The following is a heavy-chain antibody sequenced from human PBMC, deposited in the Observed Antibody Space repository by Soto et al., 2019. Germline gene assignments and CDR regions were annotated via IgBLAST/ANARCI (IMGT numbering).Heavy chain of an antibody. CDR1: GFTFSSYG. J-gene: IGHJ4*02. CDR2: ISYDGSNN. Sequence: QVQLVESGGGVVQPGRSLRLSCAASGFTFSSYGMHWVRQAPGKGLEWVAVISYDGSNNYYADSVKGRFTISRDNSKNTLYLQMNSLRAEDTAVYYCVAMAGRGWGYWGQGTLVTVSS. D-gene: IGHD6-19*01. V-gene: IGHV3-30*03. CDR3: VAMAGRGWGY.